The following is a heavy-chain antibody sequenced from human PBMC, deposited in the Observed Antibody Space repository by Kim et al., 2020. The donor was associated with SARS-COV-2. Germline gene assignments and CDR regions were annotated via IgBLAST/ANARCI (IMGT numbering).Heavy chain of an antibody. Sequence: KFQGRVTITADESTSTAYMELSSLRSEDTAVYYCATRHYYDSSGYYYFDYWGQGTLVTVSS. J-gene: IGHJ4*02. V-gene: IGHV1-69*01. CDR3: ATRHYYDSSGYYYFDY. D-gene: IGHD3-22*01.